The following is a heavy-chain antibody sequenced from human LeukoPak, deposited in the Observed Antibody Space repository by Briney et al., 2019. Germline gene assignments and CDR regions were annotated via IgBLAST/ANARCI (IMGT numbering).Heavy chain of an antibody. V-gene: IGHV1-2*02. J-gene: IGHJ4*02. CDR3: ARDVGEYCSSTNCYASHY. CDR2: INPNSGVT. D-gene: IGHD2-2*01. Sequence: ASVKVSCKASGYTFTGYYIHWVRQAPGQGLEWMGWINPNSGVTHYPQKFQGGVTMTRDTSITTAYMELSSLRSDDTAVYYCARDVGEYCSSTNCYASHYWGQGTLVTVSS. CDR1: GYTFTGYY.